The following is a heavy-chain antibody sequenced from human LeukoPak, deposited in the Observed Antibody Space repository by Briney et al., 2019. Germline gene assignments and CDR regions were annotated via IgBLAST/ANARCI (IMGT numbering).Heavy chain of an antibody. Sequence: GGPLRLSCAASGFPFSSYSMHWVRQARGRGREWVSSISSSSSYIYYADSVKGRFTISRDNAKNSLYLQMNSLRAEDTAVYYCARDPHRSSWYGPFDYWGQGTLVTVSS. CDR3: ARDPHRSSWYGPFDY. J-gene: IGHJ4*02. CDR2: ISSSSSYI. D-gene: IGHD6-13*01. V-gene: IGHV3-21*01. CDR1: GFPFSSYS.